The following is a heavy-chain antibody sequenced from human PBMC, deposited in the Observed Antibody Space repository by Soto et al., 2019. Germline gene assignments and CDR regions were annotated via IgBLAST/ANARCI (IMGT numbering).Heavy chain of an antibody. CDR2: VNPSGGHT. CDR3: ARGGHVVVVTAALDY. Sequence: QVQLMQSGAEVKKPGASVKVSCKASGDTFTDYYIHWVRQAPGQGLEWMGKVNPSGGHTTYAQHFLGRVTMPRDTSTSTLYMELTSLTSDGTAVYYCARGGHVVVVTAALDYWGQGTLVTVSS. CDR1: GDTFTDYY. J-gene: IGHJ4*02. V-gene: IGHV1-46*01. D-gene: IGHD2-21*02.